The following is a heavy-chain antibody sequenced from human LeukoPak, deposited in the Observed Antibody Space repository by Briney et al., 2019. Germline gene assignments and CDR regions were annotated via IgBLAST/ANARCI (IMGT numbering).Heavy chain of an antibody. CDR1: GASITSHY. CDR2: ISYSGTT. J-gene: IGHJ4*02. Sequence: PSETLSLACAVSGASITSHYWSWIRQPPGKGLQWIAYISYSGTTNSNPSLKSRVTISVDASKSQFSLKLSSVTAADTAVYYCARLYTTSVFDHWGQGTLVTVSS. V-gene: IGHV4-59*11. CDR3: ARLYTTSVFDH. D-gene: IGHD1-1*01.